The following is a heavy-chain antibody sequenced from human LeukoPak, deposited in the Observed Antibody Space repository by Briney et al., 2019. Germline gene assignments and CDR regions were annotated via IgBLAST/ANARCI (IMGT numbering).Heavy chain of an antibody. CDR3: ARRATTGAPYYFDY. V-gene: IGHV4-59*08. CDR1: GGSISSYY. J-gene: IGHJ4*02. CDR2: IYYSGST. Sequence: SETLSLTCTVSGGSISSYYWSWIRQPPGKGLEWIGYIYYSGSTNYNPSLKSRVTISVDTSKNQFSLKLSSVTAADTAVDYCARRATTGAPYYFDYWGQGTLVTVSS. D-gene: IGHD1-1*01.